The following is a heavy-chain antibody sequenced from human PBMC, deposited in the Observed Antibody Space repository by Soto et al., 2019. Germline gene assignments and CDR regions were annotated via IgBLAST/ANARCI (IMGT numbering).Heavy chain of an antibody. CDR2: ITYDGSDQ. J-gene: IGHJ4*02. CDR1: GFIFSSYT. CDR3: ARAPSGSYPEFDY. D-gene: IGHD1-26*01. V-gene: IGHV3-30-3*01. Sequence: PGGSLRLSCAASGFIFSSYTMHLVRQAPGKGLECVGVITYDGSDQYYADSVKGRFTISRDNSRNMLFLQMNSLRPDDTAVYYCARAPSGSYPEFDYWGQGTLVTVSS.